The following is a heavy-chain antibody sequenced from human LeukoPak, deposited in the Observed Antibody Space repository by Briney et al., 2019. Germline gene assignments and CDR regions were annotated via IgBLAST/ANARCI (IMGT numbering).Heavy chain of an antibody. CDR2: ISGDSAHI. Sequence: PGGSLRLSCAASGFTFSSYSMNWVRQDPGKGLEWVSSISGDSAHILYADSVKGRFTSSRDNAKNSLHLQMNSLRAEDTAVYYCARFETGDYVKEVDYWGQGTLVTVSS. J-gene: IGHJ4*02. CDR1: GFTFSSYS. CDR3: ARFETGDYVKEVDY. D-gene: IGHD4-17*01. V-gene: IGHV3-21*01.